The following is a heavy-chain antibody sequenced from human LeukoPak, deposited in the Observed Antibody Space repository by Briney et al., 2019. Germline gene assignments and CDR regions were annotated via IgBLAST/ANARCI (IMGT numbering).Heavy chain of an antibody. CDR1: GFTFSSYG. D-gene: IGHD6-19*01. CDR3: AKGLPVAGTGANRY. V-gene: IGHV3-23*01. CDR2: ISGSGGST. Sequence: GRSLRLSCAASGFTFSSYGMHWVRQAPGKGLEWVSAISGSGGSTYYADSVKGRFTISRDNSKNTLYLQMNSLRAEDTAVYYCAKGLPVAGTGANRYWGQGTLVTVSS. J-gene: IGHJ4*02.